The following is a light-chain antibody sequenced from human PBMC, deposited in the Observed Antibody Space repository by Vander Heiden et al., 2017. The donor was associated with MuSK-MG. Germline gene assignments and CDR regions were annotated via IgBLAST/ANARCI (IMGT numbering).Light chain of an antibody. Sequence: SYALTQPPSVSVSPGQTASITCSGNKLGNNYACWYQQKPGQHPVLVIYQNSKRPSGIPERFSGSNSGNTATLTISGTQPMDEADYYCQAWDSSTAVFGGGTKLTVL. J-gene: IGLJ2*01. CDR3: QAWDSSTAV. CDR1: KLGNNY. V-gene: IGLV3-1*01. CDR2: QNS.